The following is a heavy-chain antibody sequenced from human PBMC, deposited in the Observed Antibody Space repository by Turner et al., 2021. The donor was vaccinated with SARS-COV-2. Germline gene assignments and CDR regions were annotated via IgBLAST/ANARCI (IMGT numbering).Heavy chain of an antibody. D-gene: IGHD2-2*01. Sequence: EVQLVESGGGLVQPGGSLRLSCAASGFTFSSYWMHWVRQAPGKGLVWVSRINSDGSSTSYADSVKGRFTISRDNAKNTLYLQMNSLRAEDTDVYYCVREIIVVVPAADYWGQGTLVTVSS. V-gene: IGHV3-74*01. CDR3: VREIIVVVPAADY. CDR2: INSDGSST. CDR1: GFTFSSYW. J-gene: IGHJ4*02.